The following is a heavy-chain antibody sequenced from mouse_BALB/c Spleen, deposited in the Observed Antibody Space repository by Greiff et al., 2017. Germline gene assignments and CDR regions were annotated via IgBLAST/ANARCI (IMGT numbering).Heavy chain of an antibody. V-gene: IGHV5-12-2*01. CDR2: ISNGGGST. Sequence: EVQLVESGGGLVQPGGSLKLSCAASGFTFSSYTMSWVRQTPEKRLEWVAYISNGGGSTYYPDTVKGRFTISRDNAKNTLYLQMSSLKSEDTAMYYCARHGDYDSLDYWGQGTTLTVSS. CDR3: ARHGDYDSLDY. J-gene: IGHJ2*01. CDR1: GFTFSSYT. D-gene: IGHD2-4*01.